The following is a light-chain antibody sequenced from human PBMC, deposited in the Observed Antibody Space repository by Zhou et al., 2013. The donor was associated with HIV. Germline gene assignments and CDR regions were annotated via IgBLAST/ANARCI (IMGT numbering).Light chain of an antibody. J-gene: IGKJ2*01. CDR1: QTLVYSDGNTY. CDR2: KVS. Sequence: VKMSQAPLSLSVAAGQAAYISCRPNQTLVYSDGNTYLSWLHQRPGQSPRRLIYKVSNRESGVPDRFSGSASGIDFALRITRVEAEDVGVFYCMQGTHWPGTFGQGTRLEIK. CDR3: MQGTHWPGT. V-gene: IGKV2-30*01.